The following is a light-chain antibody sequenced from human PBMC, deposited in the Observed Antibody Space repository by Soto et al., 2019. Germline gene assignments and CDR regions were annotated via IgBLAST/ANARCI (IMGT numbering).Light chain of an antibody. CDR1: SSDVGGYNY. Sequence: QSALTQPASVSGSPGQSITISCTGTSSDVGGYNYVSWYQQHPGKAPKLMIYDVSNQPSGVSNRFSGSKSGNTASLTISGLQAEDEADYYSSSSTSSSTQVFGTGTKLTVL. CDR3: SSSTSSSTQV. V-gene: IGLV2-14*01. J-gene: IGLJ1*01. CDR2: DVS.